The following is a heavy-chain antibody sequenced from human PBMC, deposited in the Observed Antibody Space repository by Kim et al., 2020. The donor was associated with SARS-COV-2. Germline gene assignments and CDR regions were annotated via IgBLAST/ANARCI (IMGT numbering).Heavy chain of an antibody. CDR3: ARDLGAAFDI. CDR2: INPSPGTT. D-gene: IGHD3-10*01. CDR1: TFTFTSYW. J-gene: IGHJ3*02. Sequence: ASVKVSCKAATFTFTSYWLHWVRQAPGLGLEWMGKINPSPGTTTYAQQFEGRVTMTRDTSTSTVYMELSSLTSEDTAVYFCARDLGAAFDIWGQGTMVTV. V-gene: IGHV1-46*01.